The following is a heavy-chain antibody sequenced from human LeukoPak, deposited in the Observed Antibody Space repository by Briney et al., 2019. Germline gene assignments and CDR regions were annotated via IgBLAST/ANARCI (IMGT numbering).Heavy chain of an antibody. J-gene: IGHJ4*02. D-gene: IGHD6-19*01. Sequence: PGRSLRLSCAASGFTFSSYAMHWVRQAPGKGLEWVAVISYDGSNKYYADSVKGRFTISRDNSKNTLYLQMNSLRAEDTAVYYCARGSGSSGWTYYFDYWGQGTLVTVSS. CDR2: ISYDGSNK. CDR1: GFTFSSYA. CDR3: ARGSGSSGWTYYFDY. V-gene: IGHV3-30-3*01.